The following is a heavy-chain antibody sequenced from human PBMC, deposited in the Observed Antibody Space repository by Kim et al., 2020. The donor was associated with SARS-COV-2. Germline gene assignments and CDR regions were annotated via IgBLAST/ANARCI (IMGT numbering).Heavy chain of an antibody. Sequence: YADSAQGRFTISRDDATNTLYLQMNLLRVEDTALYYCAKDHASTGWPTFGYWGQGTQVTVSP. CDR3: AKDHASTGWPTFGY. J-gene: IGHJ4*02. V-gene: IGHV3-23*05. D-gene: IGHD6-19*01.